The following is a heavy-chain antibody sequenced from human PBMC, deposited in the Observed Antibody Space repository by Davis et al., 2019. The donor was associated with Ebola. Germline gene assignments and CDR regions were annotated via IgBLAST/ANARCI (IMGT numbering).Heavy chain of an antibody. J-gene: IGHJ3*02. CDR3: ASLRRSITGFDDGYDI. CDR1: CPPFHSHW. CDR2: IFTGDSDT. Sequence: GESLKISCKDSCPPFHSHWIGWVRQLPGKGLEWMGVIFTGDSDTRYSPSFRGQVTISADNSIKTAFLHWSSLKASDTAIYYCASLRRSITGFDDGYDIWGQGTMVTVSS. D-gene: IGHD3-9*01. V-gene: IGHV5-51*01.